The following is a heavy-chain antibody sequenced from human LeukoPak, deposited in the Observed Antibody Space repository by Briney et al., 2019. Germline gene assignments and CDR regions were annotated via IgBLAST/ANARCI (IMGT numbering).Heavy chain of an antibody. J-gene: IGHJ3*02. CDR3: ARSYCSSTSCYLDAFDI. CDR2: IKQDGSEK. Sequence: GGSLRLSCAASGFTFSSYWMSWVRQAPGKGLEWVANIKQDGSEKYYVDSVKGRFTISRDNAKNSLYLQMNSLRAEDTAVYYCARSYCSSTSCYLDAFDIWGQGTMVTVSS. V-gene: IGHV3-7*01. CDR1: GFTFSSYW. D-gene: IGHD2-2*01.